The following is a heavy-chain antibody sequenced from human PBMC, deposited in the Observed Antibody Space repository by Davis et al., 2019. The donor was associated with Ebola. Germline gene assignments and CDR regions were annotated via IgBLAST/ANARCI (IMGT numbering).Heavy chain of an antibody. Sequence: ASVKVSCKASRYSFTSYDINWVRQASGQGLEWMGWMNPNSGNTGYAQKFQGRVTMTRDTSRTTAYMELSSLTSEDTAVYFCARGNYGDYIVLYYYNMDVWGQGTTVTVSS. CDR1: RYSFTSYD. V-gene: IGHV1-8*01. J-gene: IGHJ6*02. CDR2: MNPNSGNT. CDR3: ARGNYGDYIVLYYYNMDV. D-gene: IGHD4-17*01.